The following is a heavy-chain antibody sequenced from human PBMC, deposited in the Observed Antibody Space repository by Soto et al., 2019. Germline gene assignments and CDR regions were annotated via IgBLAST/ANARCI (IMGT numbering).Heavy chain of an antibody. CDR3: ARVKLPPIYYGMDV. Sequence: GASVKVSCKASGGTFSSYAISWVRQAPGQGLEWMGGIIPILGTANYAQKFQGRVTITADESTSTAYMELSSLRSEDTAVYYCARVKLPPIYYGMDVWGQGTTVTVSS. J-gene: IGHJ6*02. CDR1: GGTFSSYA. CDR2: IIPILGTA. D-gene: IGHD6-6*01. V-gene: IGHV1-69*13.